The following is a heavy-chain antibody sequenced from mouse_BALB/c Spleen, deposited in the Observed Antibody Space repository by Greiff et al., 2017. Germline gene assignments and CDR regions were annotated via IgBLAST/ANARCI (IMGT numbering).Heavy chain of an antibody. Sequence: EVQGVESGGGLVQPGESLKLSCESNEYEFPSHDMSWVRKTPEKRLELVAAINSDGGSTYYPDTMERRFIISRDNTKKTLYLQMSSLRSEDTALYYCARHNDYDGSSYAMDYWGQGTSVTVSS. CDR1: EYEFPSHD. J-gene: IGHJ4*01. D-gene: IGHD2-4*01. CDR3: ARHNDYDGSSYAMDY. CDR2: INSDGGST. V-gene: IGHV5-2*01.